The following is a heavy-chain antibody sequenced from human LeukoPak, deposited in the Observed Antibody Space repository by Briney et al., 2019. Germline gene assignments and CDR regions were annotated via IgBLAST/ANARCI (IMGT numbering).Heavy chain of an antibody. CDR2: IKQDGSEK. Sequence: GGSLRLSCAASGFTSSSYWMSWVRQAPGKGLEWVANIKQDGSEKNYVDSVKGRFTISRDNAKNSLYLQMNSLRAEDTAVYYCARAGWYSSGWNPFDYWGQGTLVTVSS. CDR3: ARAGWYSSGWNPFDY. V-gene: IGHV3-7*01. CDR1: GFTSSSYW. D-gene: IGHD6-19*01. J-gene: IGHJ4*02.